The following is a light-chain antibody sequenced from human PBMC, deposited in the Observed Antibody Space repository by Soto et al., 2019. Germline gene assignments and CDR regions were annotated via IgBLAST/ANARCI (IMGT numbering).Light chain of an antibody. J-gene: IGKJ1*01. CDR2: GAS. CDR3: LQNHNYPRT. V-gene: IGKV1-6*01. CDR1: QDISDD. Sequence: AIQMTQSPSSLSASVGDRVTITCRASQDISDDVGCYQQTPGKAPKLLISGASRLQSGVPSRFSGSGSGAAFTLTITSLRPEDSATYYCLQNHNYPRTFGQGTKVEI.